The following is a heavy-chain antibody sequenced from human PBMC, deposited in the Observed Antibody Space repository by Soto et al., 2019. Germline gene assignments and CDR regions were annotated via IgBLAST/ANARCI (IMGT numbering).Heavy chain of an antibody. CDR2: INHSGST. V-gene: IGHV4-34*01. J-gene: IGHJ4*02. CDR3: AIGLKAIVVVVAARVYFDY. CDR1: GGSFSGYY. Sequence: QVQLQQWGAGLLKPSETLSLTCAVYGGSFSGYYWSWIRQPPGKGLEWIGEINHSGSTNYNPSLKSRVTISVDTSKNHFSLQLSSVTAADTAVYYCAIGLKAIVVVVAARVYFDYWGQGTLATVSS. D-gene: IGHD2-15*01.